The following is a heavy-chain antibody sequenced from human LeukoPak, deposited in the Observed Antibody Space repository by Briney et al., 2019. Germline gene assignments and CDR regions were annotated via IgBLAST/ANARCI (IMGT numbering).Heavy chain of an antibody. Sequence: MPSETLSLTCTVSGGSINNYYWSWIRQPPGKGLEWIGYIHYSGSTHYNPSLKSRVTMSVDTSKNQFSLKLNSVTAADTAVYYCARDPGVGATTLGAFDIWGQGTMVTVSS. CDR3: ARDPGVGATTLGAFDI. D-gene: IGHD1-26*01. CDR1: GGSINNYY. J-gene: IGHJ3*02. V-gene: IGHV4-59*12. CDR2: IHYSGST.